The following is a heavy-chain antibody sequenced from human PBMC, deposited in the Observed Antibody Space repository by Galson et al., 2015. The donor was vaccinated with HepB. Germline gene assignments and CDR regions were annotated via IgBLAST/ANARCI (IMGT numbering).Heavy chain of an antibody. CDR1: GFTFSDYG. D-gene: IGHD6-6*01. Sequence: SLRLSCAASGFTFSDYGMHWVRQAPGKGLEWVAVIWYDGSNKYYADSVKGRFTISRDNSKNTLYLQMNILRAEDTAVYYCARVGYSSSSAGYFDYWGQGTLVTVSS. V-gene: IGHV3-33*01. CDR2: IWYDGSNK. J-gene: IGHJ4*02. CDR3: ARVGYSSSSAGYFDY.